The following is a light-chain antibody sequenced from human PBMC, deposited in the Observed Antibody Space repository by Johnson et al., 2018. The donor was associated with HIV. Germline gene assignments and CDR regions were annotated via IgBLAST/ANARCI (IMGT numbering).Light chain of an antibody. CDR3: GTWDSSLSALYV. CDR2: GNN. V-gene: IGLV1-51*01. Sequence: QSVLTQPPSVSAAPGQKVTISCSGSSPNIGNNYVSWYQQLPGTAPKLLIYGNNKRPSGIPDRFSGSKSGTSATLGITGLQTGDEADDYCGTWDSSLSALYVFGTGTRVTVL. CDR1: SPNIGNNY. J-gene: IGLJ1*01.